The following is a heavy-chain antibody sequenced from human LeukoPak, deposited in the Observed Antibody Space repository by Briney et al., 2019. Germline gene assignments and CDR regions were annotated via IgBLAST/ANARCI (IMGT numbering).Heavy chain of an antibody. CDR2: IIPILGIA. CDR1: GGTFSSYA. D-gene: IGHD2-15*01. Sequence: ASVKVSCKASGGTFSSYATSWVRQAPGQGLEWMGRIIPILGIANYTQKFQGRVTITADKSTSTAYMELSSLRSEDTAVYYCATLPIECSGGSCLGPFDYWGQGTLVTVSS. V-gene: IGHV1-69*04. CDR3: ATLPIECSGGSCLGPFDY. J-gene: IGHJ4*02.